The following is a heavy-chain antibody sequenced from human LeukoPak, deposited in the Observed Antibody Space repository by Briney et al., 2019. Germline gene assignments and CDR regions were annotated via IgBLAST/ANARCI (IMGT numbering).Heavy chain of an antibody. Sequence: GGSLRLSCAASGFTFSSYGMHWVRQAPGKGLEWVAVISYDGSNKYYADSVKGRFTISRDNSKNTLYLQMNSLRAEDTAVYYCAKVGQYYDFWSGPWYYYYMDVWGKGTTVTVSS. CDR1: GFTFSSYG. CDR3: AKVGQYYDFWSGPWYYYYMDV. V-gene: IGHV3-30*18. D-gene: IGHD3-3*01. J-gene: IGHJ6*03. CDR2: ISYDGSNK.